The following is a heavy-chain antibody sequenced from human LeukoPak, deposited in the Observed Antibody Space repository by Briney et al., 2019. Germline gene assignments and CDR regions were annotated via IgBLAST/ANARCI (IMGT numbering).Heavy chain of an antibody. CDR3: AKGHGSGTFYRGLFDS. V-gene: IGHV4-59*01. J-gene: IGHJ4*02. D-gene: IGHD3-10*01. CDR1: GASFGTNY. CDR2: IYYSGGT. Sequence: SETLSLTCSVSGASFGTNYWSWIRQVPGKGLEWIGYIYYSGGTNDNPSLKGRVTISADTSKNQFSLNLRSVTAADTAVYYCAKGHGSGTFYRGLFDSWGQGTLVTVSS.